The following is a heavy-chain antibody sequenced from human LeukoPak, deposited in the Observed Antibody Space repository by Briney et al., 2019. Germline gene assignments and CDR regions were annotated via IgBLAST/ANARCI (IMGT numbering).Heavy chain of an antibody. V-gene: IGHV3-9*01. Sequence: GRSLRLSCAASGFTFDDYAMHWVRQAPGKGLEWVSGISWNSGSIGYADSVKGRFTISRDNAKNSLYLQMNSLRAEDTALYSCAKGANVAVAGTYWFDPWGQGTLVTVSS. D-gene: IGHD6-19*01. J-gene: IGHJ5*02. CDR3: AKGANVAVAGTYWFDP. CDR1: GFTFDDYA. CDR2: ISWNSGSI.